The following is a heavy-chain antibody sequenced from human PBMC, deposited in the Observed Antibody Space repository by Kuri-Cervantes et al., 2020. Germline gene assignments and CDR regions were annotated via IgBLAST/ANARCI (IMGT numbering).Heavy chain of an antibody. CDR3: TTDLYYDILTGWEDWFDP. CDR1: GFTFSNAW. Sequence: LSLTCAASGFTFSNAWMSWVRQAPGKGLEWVGRIKSKTDGGTTDYAAPVKGRFTISRDDSKNTLYLQMNSLKTEDTAVYYCTTDLYYDILTGWEDWFDPWGQGTLVTVSS. CDR2: IKSKTDGGTT. D-gene: IGHD3-9*01. V-gene: IGHV3-15*01. J-gene: IGHJ5*02.